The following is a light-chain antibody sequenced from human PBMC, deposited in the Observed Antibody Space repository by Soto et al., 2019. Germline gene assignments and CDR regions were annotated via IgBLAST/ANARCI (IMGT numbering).Light chain of an antibody. Sequence: EIVVTQSPATLSVPPGATVTLSCRASQSVRTSLAWYQHKPGHSPRLLIYGASNTATGFPARFTGSGSGTEFTLTISSPQSADFAVYYCQQYTDNWPPFGQGTKVDIK. CDR2: GAS. CDR3: QQYTDNWPP. CDR1: QSVRTS. J-gene: IGKJ1*01. V-gene: IGKV3-15*01.